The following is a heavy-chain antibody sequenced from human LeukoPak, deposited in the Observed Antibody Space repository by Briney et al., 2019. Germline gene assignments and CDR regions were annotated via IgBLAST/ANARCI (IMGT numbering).Heavy chain of an antibody. CDR1: GFIFSTYS. CDR3: ARDPYRVGSGSSDY. Sequence: PGGSLRLACAASGFIFSTYSIDSVRQAPGKGLECVSYISSSSSTIYYADSVKGRFTISRDQAKNSPYLQMNSLRAEDTAVYYCARDPYRVGSGSSDYWGQGTLVTVSS. D-gene: IGHD3-10*01. CDR2: ISSSSSTI. V-gene: IGHV3-48*01. J-gene: IGHJ4*02.